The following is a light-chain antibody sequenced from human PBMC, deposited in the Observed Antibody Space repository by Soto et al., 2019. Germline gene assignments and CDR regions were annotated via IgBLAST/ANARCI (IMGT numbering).Light chain of an antibody. J-gene: IGKJ1*01. CDR2: GAS. V-gene: IGKV3-20*01. Sequence: IVLTQSPGTLSLTPGERANLSRSASQSISSSYLAWYQQKPGQAPRLLIYGASTRATGIPDRFSGSGSGTDFALTISRLEPDDFAAYYCQQYNSYPWTCGQGTKG. CDR1: QSISSSY. CDR3: QQYNSYPWT.